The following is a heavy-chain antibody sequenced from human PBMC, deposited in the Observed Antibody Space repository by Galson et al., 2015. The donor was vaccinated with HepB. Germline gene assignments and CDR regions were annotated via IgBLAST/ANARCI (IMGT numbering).Heavy chain of an antibody. CDR1: GFSLSTSGMC. V-gene: IGHV2-70*11. CDR3: ARMRSPVVSATNYGLDV. D-gene: IGHD2-2*01. Sequence: PALVKPTQTLTLTCSFSGFSLSTSGMCVSWIRQPPGKALEWLARIDWDDEKHYSPSLKTRLTISKDTSKNQVVLTMTNMEAVDTATYYCARMRSPVVSATNYGLDVWGQGTTVTVSS. CDR2: IDWDDEK. J-gene: IGHJ6*02.